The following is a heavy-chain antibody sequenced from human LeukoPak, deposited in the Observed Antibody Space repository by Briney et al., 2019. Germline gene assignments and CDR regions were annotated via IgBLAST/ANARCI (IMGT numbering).Heavy chain of an antibody. V-gene: IGHV3-23*01. CDR1: GFTFSSYA. D-gene: IGHD3-22*01. CDR2: ISGSGGST. J-gene: IGHJ4*02. CDR3: AKDRHYYDSSGYYDY. Sequence: GGSLRLSCAASGFTFSSYAMSWVRQAPGKGLEWVSAISGSGGSTYYADSVKGRFTISRDNSKNTLYLQMNSLRAEDTAVYYCAKDRHYYDSSGYYDYWGQGTLVTVSS.